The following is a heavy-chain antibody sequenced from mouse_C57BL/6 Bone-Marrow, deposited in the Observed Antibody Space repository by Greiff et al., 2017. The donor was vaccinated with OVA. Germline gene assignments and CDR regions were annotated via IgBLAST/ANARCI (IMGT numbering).Heavy chain of an antibody. D-gene: IGHD1-1*01. CDR1: GFSLTSYA. Sequence: VKLMESGPGLVAPSQSLSITCTVSGFSLTSYAISWVRQPPGKGLEWLGVIWTGGGTNSNSALKSRLSISKDNSKSQVFLKMNSLQTDDTARYYCARSPSYYGSSPWFAYWGQGTLVTVSA. CDR2: IWTGGGT. CDR3: ARSPSYYGSSPWFAY. J-gene: IGHJ3*01. V-gene: IGHV2-9-1*01.